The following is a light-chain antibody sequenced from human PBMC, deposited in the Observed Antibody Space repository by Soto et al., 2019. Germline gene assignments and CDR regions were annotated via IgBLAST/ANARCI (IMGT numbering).Light chain of an antibody. CDR1: SSDVGSHKS. V-gene: IGLV2-18*02. CDR3: SAYIASITSHV. CDR2: EVN. J-gene: IGLJ1*01. Sequence: QSALTQPPSVSGSPGQSVTISCSGSSSDVGSHKSVSWYKQAPGTSPKLMIFEVNNRPSGVPDRFSESKSGNTASLTISGLQPEDEADYYCSAYIASITSHVFGTGTKLTV.